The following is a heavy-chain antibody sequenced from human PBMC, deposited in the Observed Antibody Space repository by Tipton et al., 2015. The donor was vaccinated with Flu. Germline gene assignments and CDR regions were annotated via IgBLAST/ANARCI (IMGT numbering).Heavy chain of an antibody. J-gene: IGHJ4*02. CDR1: GDSISSSNYY. D-gene: IGHD7-27*01. V-gene: IGHV4-39*07. Sequence: TLSLTCIVSGDSISSSNYYWAWIRQPPGRGLEWIGSFHFTGGTYYNPSLKSRVTISVDTSKNQFSLKLTSVTAADTAVYYCATKFANWGVWEPLDYWGQGTLVTVSS. CDR2: FHFTGGT. CDR3: ATKFANWGVWEPLDY.